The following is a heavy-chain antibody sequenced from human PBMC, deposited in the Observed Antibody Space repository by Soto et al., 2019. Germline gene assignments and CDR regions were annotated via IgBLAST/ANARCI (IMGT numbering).Heavy chain of an antibody. V-gene: IGHV4-39*02. J-gene: IGHJ3*02. CDR2: IYYSGST. Sequence: GLAWIGSIYYSGSTYYNPSLKSRVTISVDTSKTQFSLKLSSVTAADTAVYYCARDGNGSDVIDIWGQGTMVTVSS. CDR3: ARDGNGSDVIDI. D-gene: IGHD3-10*01.